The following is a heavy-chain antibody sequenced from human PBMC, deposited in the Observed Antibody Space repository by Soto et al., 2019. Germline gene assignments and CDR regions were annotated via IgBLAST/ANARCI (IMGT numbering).Heavy chain of an antibody. V-gene: IGHV4-59*08. Sequence: SETLSLTCTVSGGSISSYYWSWIRQPPGKGLEWIGYIYYSGSTNYNPSLKSRVTISVDTSKNQFSLKLSSVTAADTAVYYCARQADWFDPWGQGTLVTSPQ. CDR3: ARQADWFDP. CDR2: IYYSGST. CDR1: GGSISSYY. J-gene: IGHJ5*02. D-gene: IGHD6-19*01.